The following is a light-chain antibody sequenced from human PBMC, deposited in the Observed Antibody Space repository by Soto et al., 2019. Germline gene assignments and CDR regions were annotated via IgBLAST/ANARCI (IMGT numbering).Light chain of an antibody. CDR1: SSYVGGYNY. CDR3: SSFTSSSTVV. CDR2: DVS. V-gene: IGLV2-14*01. Sequence: QSVLTQPASVSGSPGQSITISCTGTSSYVGGYNYVSWYQQHPGKAPKLMICDVSIRPSGVSNRFSGSKSGNTASLTISGLQAEDEADYYCSSFTSSSTVVFGGGTKLTVL. J-gene: IGLJ2*01.